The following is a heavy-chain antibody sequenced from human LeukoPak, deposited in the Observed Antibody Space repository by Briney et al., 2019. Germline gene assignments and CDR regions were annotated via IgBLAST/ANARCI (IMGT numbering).Heavy chain of an antibody. Sequence: GGSLRLSCAASGFTVSSNYMSWVRQAPGKGLEWVSVIYSGGSTYYADSVKGRFTISRDNSKNTLYLQMNSLRAEDTAVYYCARARALEQWLVPDYWGQGTLVTVSS. V-gene: IGHV3-66*01. CDR3: ARARALEQWLVPDY. D-gene: IGHD6-19*01. J-gene: IGHJ4*02. CDR2: IYSGGST. CDR1: GFTVSSNY.